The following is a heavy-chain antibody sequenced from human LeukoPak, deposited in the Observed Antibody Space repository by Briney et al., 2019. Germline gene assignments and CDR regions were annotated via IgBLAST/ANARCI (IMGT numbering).Heavy chain of an antibody. V-gene: IGHV1-18*01. J-gene: IGHJ5*02. CDR1: GYTFTSYG. D-gene: IGHD2-15*01. CDR3: ARDYCSGGSCYLVLDP. Sequence: ASVKVSCKASGYTFTSYGISWVRQAPGQGLEWMGWINAYNGNTNYAQKLQGRVTLTTDTSTSTAYMELRSLRSDDTVVYYCARDYCSGGSCYLVLDPWGQGTLVTVSS. CDR2: INAYNGNT.